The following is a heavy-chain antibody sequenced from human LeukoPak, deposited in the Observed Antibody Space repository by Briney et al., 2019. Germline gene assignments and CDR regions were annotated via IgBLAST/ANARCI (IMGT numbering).Heavy chain of an antibody. D-gene: IGHD3-22*01. CDR2: ISSSGSTI. Sequence: EAGGSLRLSCAASGFTFSDYYMSWIRQAPGKGLEWVSYISSSGSTIYYADSVKGRFTISGDNSKNTLYLQMNSLRAEDTAVYYCANLERGIVVVPSGHFDYWGQGTLVTVSS. CDR1: GFTFSDYY. CDR3: ANLERGIVVVPSGHFDY. V-gene: IGHV3-11*01. J-gene: IGHJ4*02.